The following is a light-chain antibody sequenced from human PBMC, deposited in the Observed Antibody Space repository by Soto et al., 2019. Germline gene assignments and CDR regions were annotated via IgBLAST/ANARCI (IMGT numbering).Light chain of an antibody. CDR2: LEGSGSY. CDR1: SGHSSYI. Sequence: QSVLTQSSSASASLGSSVKLTCTLSSGHSSYIIAWHQQQPGKAPPYLMKLEGSGSYNKGGGVPDRFSGSSSGADRYLTISHQEFEDEAYYYCAYWDFNTGVFGGGIKVTVL. J-gene: IGLJ3*02. CDR3: AYWDFNTGV. V-gene: IGLV4-60*02.